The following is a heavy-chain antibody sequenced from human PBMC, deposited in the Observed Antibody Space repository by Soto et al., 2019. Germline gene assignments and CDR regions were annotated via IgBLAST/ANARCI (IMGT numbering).Heavy chain of an antibody. Sequence: GAPVKVSCKDSGGTLNSYTISWVRQEPEQGLEWMGRIIPILGIANYAQKFQGRVTITADKSTSTAYMELSRLRSEDTAVYYCARDAYYDILTGYKGAFDIWGQGTMVTVSS. CDR1: GGTLNSYT. CDR2: IIPILGIA. D-gene: IGHD3-9*01. J-gene: IGHJ3*02. V-gene: IGHV1-69*04. CDR3: ARDAYYDILTGYKGAFDI.